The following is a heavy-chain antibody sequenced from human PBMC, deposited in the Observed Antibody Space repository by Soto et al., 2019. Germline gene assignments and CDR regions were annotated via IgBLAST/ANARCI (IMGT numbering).Heavy chain of an antibody. J-gene: IGHJ6*02. Sequence: QVQLVESGGGVVQPGRSLRLSCAASGFTFSSYGMHWVRQAPGKGLEWVAVISYDGSNKYYADSVKGRFTISRENSKNTLDLRMDSLRAEDTAVYYCAKDIGWFGELPPDGMDVWGQGTTVTVSS. V-gene: IGHV3-30*18. D-gene: IGHD3-10*01. CDR2: ISYDGSNK. CDR3: AKDIGWFGELPPDGMDV. CDR1: GFTFSSYG.